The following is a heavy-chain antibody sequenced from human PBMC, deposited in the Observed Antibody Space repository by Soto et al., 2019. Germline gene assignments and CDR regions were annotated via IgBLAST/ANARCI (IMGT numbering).Heavy chain of an antibody. CDR3: ARDGDGRMTTNPYYYNGMDV. CDR2: IYYSGST. J-gene: IGHJ6*02. Sequence: SETLSLTCTVSGGSTSSYYWSWIRQPPGKGLEWIGYIYYSGSTNYNPSLKSRVTISVDTSKNQFSLKLSSVTAADTAVYYCARDGDGRMTTNPYYYNGMDVWGPGTTVTVSS. CDR1: GGSTSSYY. D-gene: IGHD4-4*01. V-gene: IGHV4-59*01.